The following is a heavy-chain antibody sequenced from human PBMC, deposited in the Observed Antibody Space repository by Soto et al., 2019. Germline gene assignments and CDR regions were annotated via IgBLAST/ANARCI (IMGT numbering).Heavy chain of an antibody. CDR2: ISGSGGST. Sequence: GGSLRLSCRVSGFMFSSYAMTWVRQVPGKGLEWVSSISGSGGSTYYSDSVRGRFTISRDNSKKVLYLEMNRLKGDDTAVYFCAKDGSWGDHYYFDNWGQGTLVTVST. J-gene: IGHJ4*02. D-gene: IGHD2-21*02. V-gene: IGHV3-23*01. CDR1: GFMFSSYA. CDR3: AKDGSWGDHYYFDN.